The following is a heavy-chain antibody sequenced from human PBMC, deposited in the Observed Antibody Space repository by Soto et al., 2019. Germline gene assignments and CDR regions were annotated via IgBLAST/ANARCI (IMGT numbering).Heavy chain of an antibody. J-gene: IGHJ6*02. V-gene: IGHV4-34*01. D-gene: IGHD3-3*01. Sequence: QVQLQQWGAGLLKPSETLSLTCAVYGGSFSVYYWSWIRQPPGKGLEWIGEINHSGRTNYNPSLKSRVTISVYTSKNQFSMKLSSVTSADTAVYFCARAGLRFLEWLLPHYGMDVWGQGTTVTVSS. CDR1: GGSFSVYY. CDR2: INHSGRT. CDR3: ARAGLRFLEWLLPHYGMDV.